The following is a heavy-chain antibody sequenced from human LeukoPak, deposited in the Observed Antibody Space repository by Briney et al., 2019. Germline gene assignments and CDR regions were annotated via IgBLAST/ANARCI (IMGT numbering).Heavy chain of an antibody. Sequence: GGSLRLSCAASGFTFSSYWMHWVRHAPGKGLVWVSRISSDGRSTSYADSVKGRFTISRDNAKNSLYLQMNSLRAEDTAVYYCARTIVMSSGCLHRDWGQGTLVTVSS. D-gene: IGHD6-19*01. CDR2: ISSDGRST. J-gene: IGHJ4*02. CDR3: ARTIVMSSGCLHRD. V-gene: IGHV3-74*01. CDR1: GFTFSSYW.